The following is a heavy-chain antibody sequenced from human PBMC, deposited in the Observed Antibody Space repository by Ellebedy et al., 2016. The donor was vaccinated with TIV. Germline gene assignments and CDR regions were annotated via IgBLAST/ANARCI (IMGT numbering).Heavy chain of an antibody. Sequence: AASVKVSCKASGYTFTSYYLHWVRQAPGQGLEWMGWISAYNGNTNYAQKLQGRVTMTTDTSTSTAYMELRSLRSDDTAVYYCARVVPGAMSFDPWGQGTLVTVSS. D-gene: IGHD2-2*01. V-gene: IGHV1-18*01. CDR2: ISAYNGNT. J-gene: IGHJ5*02. CDR1: GYTFTSYY. CDR3: ARVVPGAMSFDP.